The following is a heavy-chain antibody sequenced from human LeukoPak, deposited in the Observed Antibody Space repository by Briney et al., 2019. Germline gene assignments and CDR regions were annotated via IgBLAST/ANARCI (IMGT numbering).Heavy chain of an antibody. J-gene: IGHJ4*02. CDR2: MNPNSGNT. Sequence: ASVKVSCKASGYTFTSYDINWVRQATGQGLEWMGWMNPNSGNTAYAQKFQGRVTITRNTSISTAYMELSSLRSEDTAVYYCARAELPVGATFDYWGQGTLVTVSS. CDR1: GYTFTSYD. V-gene: IGHV1-8*03. CDR3: ARAELPVGATFDY. D-gene: IGHD1-26*01.